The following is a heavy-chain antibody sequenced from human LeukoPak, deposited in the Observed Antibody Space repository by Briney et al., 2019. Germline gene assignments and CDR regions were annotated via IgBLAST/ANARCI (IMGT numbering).Heavy chain of an antibody. CDR3: ARYEYYYDSSGYLCWFDP. D-gene: IGHD3-22*01. J-gene: IGHJ5*02. CDR2: IYYSGST. V-gene: IGHV4-59*11. Sequence: SGGSLRLSCAASGFTFSDHYIDWIRQPPGKGLEWIGYIYYSGSTNYNPSLKSRVTISVDTSKNQFSLKLSSVTAAGTAVYYCARYEYYYDSSGYLCWFDPWGQGTLVTVSS. CDR1: GFTFSDHY.